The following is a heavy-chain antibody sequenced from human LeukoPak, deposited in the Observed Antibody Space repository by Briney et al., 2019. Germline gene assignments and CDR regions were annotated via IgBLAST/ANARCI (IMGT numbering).Heavy chain of an antibody. CDR1: GDSVSSNSAA. V-gene: IGHV6-1*01. CDR2: TYYRSKWYN. J-gene: IGHJ6*02. Sequence: SQTLSLTCAISGDSVSSNSAAWNWIRQYPSRGLEWLGRTYYRSKWYNDYAVSVKSRITINPDTSKNQFSLQLNSVTPEDTAVYYCAREYSSGWHLYYYYDMDVWGQGTTVTVSS. CDR3: AREYSSGWHLYYYYDMDV. D-gene: IGHD6-19*01.